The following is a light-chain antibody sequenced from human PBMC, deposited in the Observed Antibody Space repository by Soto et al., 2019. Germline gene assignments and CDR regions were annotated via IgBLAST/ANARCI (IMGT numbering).Light chain of an antibody. CDR1: RSDIGAYNF. Sequence: QSALTQPASVSGSPGQSITISCTGTRSDIGAYNFVSWYQQHPGEVPKLILYDVNVRPSGVSNRFSGSKSGNTASLTISGLQAEDEADYYCTSWTTSSTYVFGTGTKVTVL. V-gene: IGLV2-14*03. J-gene: IGLJ1*01. CDR2: DVN. CDR3: TSWTTSSTYV.